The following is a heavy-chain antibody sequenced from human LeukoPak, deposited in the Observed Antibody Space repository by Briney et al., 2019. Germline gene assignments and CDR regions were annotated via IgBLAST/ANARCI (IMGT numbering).Heavy chain of an antibody. CDR2: ISGSGGST. V-gene: IGHV3-23*01. CDR1: GFTFSSYA. J-gene: IGHJ4*02. CDR3: AKGYYDYVWGSYYFDY. D-gene: IGHD3-16*01. Sequence: PGGSLRLSCAASGFTFSSYAMSWVRQAPGKGLEWVSAISGSGGSTYYADSVKDRFTISRDNSRDTLYLQMNSLRAEDTAVYYCAKGYYDYVWGSYYFDYWGQGTLVTVSS.